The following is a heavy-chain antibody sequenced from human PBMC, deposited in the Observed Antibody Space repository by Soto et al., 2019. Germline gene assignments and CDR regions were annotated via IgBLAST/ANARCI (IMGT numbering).Heavy chain of an antibody. CDR1: GGSFSGYY. CDR3: ARERRKYYYDSSGYPTRYYFDY. CDR2: INHSGST. V-gene: IGHV4-34*01. J-gene: IGHJ4*02. Sequence: TLSLTCAVYGGSFSGYYWSWIRQPPGKGLEWIGEINHSGSTNYNPSLKSRVTISVDTSKNQFSLKLSSVTAADTAVYYCARERRKYYYDSSGYPTRYYFDYWGQGTLVTVSS. D-gene: IGHD3-22*01.